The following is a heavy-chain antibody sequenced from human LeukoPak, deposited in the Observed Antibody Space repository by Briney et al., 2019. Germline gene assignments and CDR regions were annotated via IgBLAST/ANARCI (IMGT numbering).Heavy chain of an antibody. CDR2: ISGSGGST. V-gene: IGHV3-23*01. D-gene: IGHD5/OR15-5a*01. Sequence: GGSLRLSCAASGFTFSSYAMSWVRQAPGKGLEWVSAISGSGGSTYYADSVKGRFTISRDNSKYTLYLQMNSLRAEDTAVYYCAKDHTVYGPHYYFDYWGQGTLVTVSS. J-gene: IGHJ4*02. CDR1: GFTFSSYA. CDR3: AKDHTVYGPHYYFDY.